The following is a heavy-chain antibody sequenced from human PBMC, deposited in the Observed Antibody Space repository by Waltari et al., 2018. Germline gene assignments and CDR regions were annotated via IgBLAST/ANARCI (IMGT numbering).Heavy chain of an antibody. V-gene: IGHV3-74*01. Sequence: EVQLVESGGGLVQPGGSLRLSCAVSGFPFTSHWLNGVRQFPGKGVGWVWRISPDGSDPNNADSVKGRFTTSRDNAKNTLYLQMHSLRAEDTAVYYCAHLFVIRTFDAFDIWGQGTMVTVSS. CDR2: ISPDGSDP. J-gene: IGHJ3*02. CDR3: AHLFVIRTFDAFDI. D-gene: IGHD3-10*01. CDR1: GFPFTSHW.